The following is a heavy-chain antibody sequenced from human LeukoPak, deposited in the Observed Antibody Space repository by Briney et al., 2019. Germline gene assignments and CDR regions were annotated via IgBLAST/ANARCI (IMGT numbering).Heavy chain of an antibody. Sequence: GGSLRLSCAASGFTFTSYWMHWVRQPPGKGLVWVSRVEHDGSRTAYADSVTGRFTISRDNARNMVYLQMNSLRAEDTAVYYCARDRVDYDILTGSYGMDVWGQGTTVTVSS. CDR3: ARDRVDYDILTGSYGMDV. CDR2: VEHDGSRT. CDR1: GFTFTSYW. V-gene: IGHV3-74*01. J-gene: IGHJ6*02. D-gene: IGHD3-9*01.